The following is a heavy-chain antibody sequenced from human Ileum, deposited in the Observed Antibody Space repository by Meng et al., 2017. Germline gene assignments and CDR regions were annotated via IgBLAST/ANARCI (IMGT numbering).Heavy chain of an antibody. Sequence: QVQLQQSGPGLVKPSQTRALPCAISGDSVYSNSAAWNWIRQSPSRGLEWLGRTYYRSKWYNDYAVSVKSRITINPDTSKNQFSLQLNSVTPEDTAVYYCAKDGTSGSYLGLYYWGQGTLVTVSS. D-gene: IGHD1-26*01. J-gene: IGHJ4*02. CDR2: TYYRSKWYN. CDR3: AKDGTSGSYLGLYY. CDR1: GDSVYSNSAA. V-gene: IGHV6-1*01.